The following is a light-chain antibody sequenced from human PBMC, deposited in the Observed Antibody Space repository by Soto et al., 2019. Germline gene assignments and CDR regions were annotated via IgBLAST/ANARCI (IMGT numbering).Light chain of an antibody. J-gene: IGLJ2*01. V-gene: IGLV2-14*01. CDR1: SSDVGAYNY. Sequence: QSARTQPASVSGSPGQSITISCTGTSSDVGAYNYVSWYQQHPGKVPKLMIYDVSNRPSGVSNRFSGSKSGNTASLTISGLQAEDESDYYCSSYTSSSTLVFGGGTKLTVL. CDR3: SSYTSSSTLV. CDR2: DVS.